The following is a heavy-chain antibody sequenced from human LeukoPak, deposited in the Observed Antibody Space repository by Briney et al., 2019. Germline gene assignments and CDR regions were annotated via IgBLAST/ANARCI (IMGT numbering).Heavy chain of an antibody. CDR3: ARARHYDFWSGYNP. CDR2: IYHSGST. Sequence: SGTLSLTCAVSGGSISSSNWWSWVRQPPGKGLEWIGEIYHSGSTNYNPSLKSRVTISVDKSKNQFSLKLSSVTAADTAVYYCARARHYDFWSGYNPWGQGTLVIVSS. D-gene: IGHD3-3*01. CDR1: GGSISSSNW. J-gene: IGHJ5*02. V-gene: IGHV4-4*02.